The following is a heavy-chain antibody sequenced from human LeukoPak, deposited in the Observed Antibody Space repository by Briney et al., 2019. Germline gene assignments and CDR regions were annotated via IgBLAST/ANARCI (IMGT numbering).Heavy chain of an antibody. J-gene: IGHJ5*02. D-gene: IGHD4-17*01. CDR2: INPSGGST. CDR3: ARDWATVTTSRNSWFDP. Sequence: ASVKVSCKASGYTFTSYYMHWVRQAPGEGLEWMGIINPSGGSTSYAQKLQGRVTMTTDTSTSTAYMELRSLRSDDTAVYYCARDWATVTTSRNSWFDPWGQGTLVTVSS. V-gene: IGHV1-46*01. CDR1: GYTFTSYY.